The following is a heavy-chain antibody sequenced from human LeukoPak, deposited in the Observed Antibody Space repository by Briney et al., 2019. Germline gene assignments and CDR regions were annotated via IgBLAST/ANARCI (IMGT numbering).Heavy chain of an antibody. Sequence: GGSLRLSCAASGFTFSNYAMTWVRQAPGKGLEWVSSISSRGDNSYYADSVKGRFTISRDNSKSTLYLQMNGLRAEDTAVYYCARDKLGYCSGGSCYTLYYYGMDVWGQGTTVTVSS. CDR3: ARDKLGYCSGGSCYTLYYYGMDV. CDR1: GFTFSNYA. V-gene: IGHV3-23*01. J-gene: IGHJ6*02. D-gene: IGHD2-15*01. CDR2: ISSRGDNS.